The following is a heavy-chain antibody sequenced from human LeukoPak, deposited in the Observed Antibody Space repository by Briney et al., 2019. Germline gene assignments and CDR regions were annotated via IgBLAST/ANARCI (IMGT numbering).Heavy chain of an antibody. Sequence: GGSLRLSCVASGFTFTKCAMSWIRQAPGKGLEWVAIITATGGTAYYADSVKGRFTISRDNSRNTVYMQMDSLRAEDTAIYYCAGDRNSDWYSPLDYWGQGSQVTVSS. CDR3: AGDRNSDWYSPLDY. D-gene: IGHD6-19*01. J-gene: IGHJ4*02. CDR1: GFTFTKCA. CDR2: ITATGGTA. V-gene: IGHV3-23*01.